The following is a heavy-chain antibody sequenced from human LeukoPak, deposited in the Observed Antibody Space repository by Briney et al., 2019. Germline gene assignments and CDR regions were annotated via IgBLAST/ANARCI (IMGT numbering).Heavy chain of an antibody. Sequence: GGSLRLSCAGSGFTFTLHAMHWVRQAPGKGLEWVAVISYDGRNIDYGASVKGRFTISRDNSRNTVYLQMNGLRADDTAVYYCARDYSYSSSFFDSWGQGTLVTVSS. J-gene: IGHJ4*02. D-gene: IGHD5-18*01. V-gene: IGHV3-30*03. CDR2: ISYDGRNI. CDR1: GFTFTLHA. CDR3: ARDYSYSSSFFDS.